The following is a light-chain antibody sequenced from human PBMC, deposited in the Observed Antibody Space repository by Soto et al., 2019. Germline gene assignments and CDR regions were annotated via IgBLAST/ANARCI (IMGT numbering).Light chain of an antibody. V-gene: IGKV1-39*01. CDR1: QSISTS. CDR3: QQSYSTPPIT. Sequence: DIQMTQSPSSVSASVVDRVTITFRASQSISTSLAWYQHKPGKAPKLLIYAASSLQSGVPSRFSGSGSGTDFTLTISSLQPEDFATYYCQQSYSTPPITFGQGTRLEI. CDR2: AAS. J-gene: IGKJ5*01.